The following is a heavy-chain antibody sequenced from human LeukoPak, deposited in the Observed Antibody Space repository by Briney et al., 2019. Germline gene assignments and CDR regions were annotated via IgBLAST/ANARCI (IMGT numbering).Heavy chain of an antibody. J-gene: IGHJ4*02. V-gene: IGHV3-7*01. Sequence: GGSLRLSCAASGFTFSSYWMSWVRQAPVKGLEWVANIKQDGSEKYYVDSVKGRFTISRDNAKNSLYLQMNSLRAEDTAVYYCARGVNIVVVPAATFDYWGQGTLVTVSP. CDR3: ARGVNIVVVPAATFDY. CDR2: IKQDGSEK. D-gene: IGHD2-2*01. CDR1: GFTFSSYW.